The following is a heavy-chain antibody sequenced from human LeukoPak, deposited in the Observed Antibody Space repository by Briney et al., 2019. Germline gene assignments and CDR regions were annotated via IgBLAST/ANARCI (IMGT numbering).Heavy chain of an antibody. Sequence: PSETLSLTCAVSSGSVSSGSYSWSWIRQPPGTGLEWIGYISHNGSTSYYNASLKSRVTISVDRSKNQFSLKLSSVTAADTAVYYCARGASLTVTTKNNWFDPWGQGTLVTVSS. CDR1: SGSVSSGSYS. CDR3: ARGASLTVTTKNNWFDP. D-gene: IGHD4-11*01. CDR2: ISHNGSTS. V-gene: IGHV4-30-2*01. J-gene: IGHJ5*02.